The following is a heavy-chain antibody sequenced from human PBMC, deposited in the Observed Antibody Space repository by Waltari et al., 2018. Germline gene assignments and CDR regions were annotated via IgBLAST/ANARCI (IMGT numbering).Heavy chain of an antibody. Sequence: QVQLVQSGAEVKKPGSSVKVSCKASGGTFSSYAISWVRQAPGQGLEWMGGIIPIFGTANYAQKFQGRVTITTDESTSTAYMELSSLRSEDTAVYYCAGSYGSGSYYYYYYYGMDVWGQGTTVTVSS. CDR3: AGSYGSGSYYYYYYYGMDV. CDR1: GGTFSSYA. V-gene: IGHV1-69*05. D-gene: IGHD3-10*01. CDR2: IIPIFGTA. J-gene: IGHJ6*02.